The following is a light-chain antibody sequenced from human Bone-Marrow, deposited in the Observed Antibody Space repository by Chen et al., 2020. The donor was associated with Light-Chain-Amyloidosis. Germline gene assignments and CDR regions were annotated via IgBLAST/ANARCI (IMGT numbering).Light chain of an antibody. CDR2: DAS. Sequence: EIVLTQSPGTLSLSPGERVTLSCRASQNIAGGSLAWYQQKPGQAPRLLIYDASTRATGVPDRFSGSGSGTDFTLTISRLEPEDFAVYYCQQYGSSPFTFGPGTKVDIK. CDR1: QNIAGGS. J-gene: IGKJ3*01. V-gene: IGKV3-20*01. CDR3: QQYGSSPFT.